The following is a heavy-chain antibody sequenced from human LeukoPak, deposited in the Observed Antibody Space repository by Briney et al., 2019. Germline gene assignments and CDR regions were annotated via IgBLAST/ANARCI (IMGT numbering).Heavy chain of an antibody. D-gene: IGHD6-13*01. CDR2: ISGSGGST. CDR3: AKGRHSSSWQPLRFPFDY. V-gene: IGHV3-23*01. Sequence: GGSLRLSCAASGFTFSSYAMSWVRQAPGKGLEWVSAISGSGGSTYYADSVKGRFTISRDNSKNTLYLQMNSLRAEDTAVYYCAKGRHSSSWQPLRFPFDYWGQGTLVTVSS. CDR1: GFTFSSYA. J-gene: IGHJ4*02.